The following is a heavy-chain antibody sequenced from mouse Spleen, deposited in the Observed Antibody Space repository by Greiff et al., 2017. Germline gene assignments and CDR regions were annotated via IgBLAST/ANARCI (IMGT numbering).Heavy chain of an antibody. J-gene: IGHJ4*01. CDR2: ISYDGSN. Sequence: DVQLQESGPGLVKPSQSLSLTCSVTGYSITSGYYWNWIRQFPGNKLEWMGYISYDGSNNYNPSLKNRISITRDTSKNQFFLKLNSVTTEDTATYYCARGAFYYAMDYWGQGTSVTVSS. V-gene: IGHV3-6*01. CDR3: ARGAFYYAMDY. CDR1: GYSITSGYY.